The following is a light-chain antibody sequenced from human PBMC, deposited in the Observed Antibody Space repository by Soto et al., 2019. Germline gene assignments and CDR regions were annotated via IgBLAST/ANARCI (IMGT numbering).Light chain of an antibody. CDR3: SSYTTSSTV. CDR2: DVS. CDR1: SSDVGGYDY. Sequence: QSALTQPASVSGSPGQSITISCTGTSSDVGGYDYVSWYQCHPGKAPKLIIYDVSDRPSGISNRFSGSKSGNTASLTISGLQAEDESDYYCSSYTTSSTVFGGGTKLTVL. V-gene: IGLV2-14*03. J-gene: IGLJ2*01.